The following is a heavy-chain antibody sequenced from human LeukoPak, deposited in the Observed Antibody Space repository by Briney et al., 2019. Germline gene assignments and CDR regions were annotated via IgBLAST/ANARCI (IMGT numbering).Heavy chain of an antibody. D-gene: IGHD6-13*01. Sequence: GGSLRLSCAASGFTFSSYSMNWVRQAPGKGLGWVSSLSSSSSYMYYADSVKGRFTISRDNAKNSLYLQMNSLRIEDAAVFYCAKGAKQLVFVRGYYFDDWGQGTLVTVSS. CDR2: LSSSSSYM. V-gene: IGHV3-21*01. J-gene: IGHJ4*02. CDR1: GFTFSSYS. CDR3: AKGAKQLVFVRGYYFDD.